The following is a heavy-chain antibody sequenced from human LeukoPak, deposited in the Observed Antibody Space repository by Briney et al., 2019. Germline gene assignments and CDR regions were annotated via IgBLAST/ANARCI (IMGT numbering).Heavy chain of an antibody. D-gene: IGHD3-16*02. CDR1: GYSISSGYH. CDR3: ARLLVSSWFDP. J-gene: IGHJ5*02. CDR2: IYHSGST. Sequence: SETLSLTCAVSGYSISSGYHWGWIRQPPGKGLERIGSIYHSGSTYYNPSLKSRVTISVDTSKNQFSLKLSSVTAADTAVYYCARLLVSSWFDPWGQGTLDTVSS. V-gene: IGHV4-38-2*01.